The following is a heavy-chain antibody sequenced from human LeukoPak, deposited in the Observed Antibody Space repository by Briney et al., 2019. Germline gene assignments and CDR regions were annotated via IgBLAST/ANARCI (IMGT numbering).Heavy chain of an antibody. CDR3: ARDGARLLPRPYYFDY. Sequence: PGGSLRLSCAASGFTFDDYGMSWVRQAPGKGLGWVSGINWNGGSTGYAGSVKGRFTISRDNAKNSLYLQMNSLRAEDTALYYCARDGARLLPRPYYFDYWGQGTLVTVSS. J-gene: IGHJ4*02. CDR2: INWNGGST. D-gene: IGHD2/OR15-2a*01. V-gene: IGHV3-20*04. CDR1: GFTFDDYG.